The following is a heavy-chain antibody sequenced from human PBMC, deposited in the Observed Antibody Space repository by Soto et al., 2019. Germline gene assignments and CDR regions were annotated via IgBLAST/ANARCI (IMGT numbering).Heavy chain of an antibody. D-gene: IGHD3-22*01. Sequence: SETLSLTCAVSGGSITSGGYSWGWIRQPPGQGLEWIGYMYHSGNTYYNPSLKGRVTISLDHSRNQFSLRLNSVTAADTAVYFCARDLSSGYDSYYFDYWGQGTLVTVSS. CDR2: MYHSGNT. V-gene: IGHV4-30-2*01. CDR1: GGSITSGGYS. J-gene: IGHJ4*02. CDR3: ARDLSSGYDSYYFDY.